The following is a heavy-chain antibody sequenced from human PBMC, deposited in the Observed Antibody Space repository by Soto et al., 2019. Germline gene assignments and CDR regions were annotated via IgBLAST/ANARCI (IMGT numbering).Heavy chain of an antibody. CDR1: GGSSSSYY. J-gene: IGHJ6*04. CDR2: IYYSGST. D-gene: IGHD3-10*01. Sequence: LETLSLTCTVSGGSSSSYYWSWIRQPPGKGLEWIGYIYYSGSTNYNPSLKSRVTISVDTSKNQFSLKLSSVTAADTAVYYCASFTRYYYGSGSYDVWGKGTTVTVSS. V-gene: IGHV4-59*08. CDR3: ASFTRYYYGSGSYDV.